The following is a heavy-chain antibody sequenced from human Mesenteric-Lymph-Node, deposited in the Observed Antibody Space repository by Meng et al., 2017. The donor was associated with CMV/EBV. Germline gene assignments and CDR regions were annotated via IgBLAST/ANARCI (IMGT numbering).Heavy chain of an antibody. CDR1: GYSFTDYY. D-gene: IGHD6-13*01. Sequence: ASVKVSCKASGYSFTDYYMYWVRQAPGQGLEWMGWINPNSGGTNYAQKFQGRVTMTRDTSISTAYMELSRLRSDDTAVYYCARDAIGQQLVNYYYYGMDVWGQGTTVTVSS. J-gene: IGHJ6*02. CDR3: ARDAIGQQLVNYYYYGMDV. V-gene: IGHV1-2*02. CDR2: INPNSGGT.